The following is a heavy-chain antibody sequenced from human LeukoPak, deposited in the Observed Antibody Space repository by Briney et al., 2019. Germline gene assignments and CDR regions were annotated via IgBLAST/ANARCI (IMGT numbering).Heavy chain of an antibody. CDR2: FDPEDGET. CDR1: GYTLTELS. J-gene: IGHJ6*02. CDR3: ATERSYYDSWSGYYSRNGMDV. D-gene: IGHD3-3*01. Sequence: ASVKVSCKVSGYTLTELSMHWVRQAPGKGLEWMGGFDPEDGETIYAQKFQGRVTMTEDTSTDTAYMELSSLRSEDTAVYYCATERSYYDSWSGYYSRNGMDVWGQGTTVTVSS. V-gene: IGHV1-24*01.